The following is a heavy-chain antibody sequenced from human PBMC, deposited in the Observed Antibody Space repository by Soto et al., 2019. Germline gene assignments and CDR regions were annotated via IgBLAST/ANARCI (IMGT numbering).Heavy chain of an antibody. J-gene: IGHJ5*02. CDR3: ARDLFYERELGGFDL. Sequence: ASVKVSCKASGGTFSSYAISWVRQAPGQGLEWMGGIIPIFCTANYAQKFQGRVTITADESTSTAYMELSSLRSEDTAVYYCARDLFYERELGGFDLWGQGTAVTVSS. CDR1: GGTFSSYA. CDR2: IIPIFCTA. D-gene: IGHD7-27*01. V-gene: IGHV1-69*13.